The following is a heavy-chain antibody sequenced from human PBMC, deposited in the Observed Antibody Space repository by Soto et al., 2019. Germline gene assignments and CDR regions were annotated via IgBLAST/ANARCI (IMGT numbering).Heavy chain of an antibody. Sequence: HVQLQQWGAGVLKPSETLSLTCAVYGGSFSGYYWSWIRQPPGKGLEWIGEINHSGSTNYNPSLRSRVTLSVDTSKSQSSLKLSSVTAADTAVYYCARGLRQVHFDYWGQGTLVIVSS. CDR3: ARGLRQVHFDY. CDR1: GGSFSGYY. CDR2: INHSGST. D-gene: IGHD3-16*01. J-gene: IGHJ4*02. V-gene: IGHV4-34*01.